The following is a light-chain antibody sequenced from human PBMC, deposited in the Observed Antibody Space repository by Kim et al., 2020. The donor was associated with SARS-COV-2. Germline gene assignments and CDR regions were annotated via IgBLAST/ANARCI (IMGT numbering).Light chain of an antibody. V-gene: IGKV3-20*01. Sequence: EIVLTQSPGTQSLSPGERATLSCRASQSVTSNYLAWYQQKPGQAPRLLIFDASSRATGVPDRFSGSGSGTDFTLTISRLEPEDFAVYYCQQYGSSPQTFGQGTKVEVK. CDR3: QQYGSSPQT. CDR1: QSVTSNY. J-gene: IGKJ1*01. CDR2: DAS.